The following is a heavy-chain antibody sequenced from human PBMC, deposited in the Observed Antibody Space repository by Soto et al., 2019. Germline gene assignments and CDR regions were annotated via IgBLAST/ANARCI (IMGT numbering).Heavy chain of an antibody. CDR1: GYTFTSYA. CDR2: INAGNGNT. J-gene: IGHJ6*02. Sequence: ASVKVSCKASGYTFTSYAMHWVRHAPGQRLEWMGWINAGNGNTKYSQKFQGRVTITRDKSASTAYMELSSLRSEDTAVYYCARDNDPVRGYSLSYYYRMDVWGQGTTVTVSS. CDR3: ARDNDPVRGYSLSYYYRMDV. D-gene: IGHD5-12*01. V-gene: IGHV1-3*01.